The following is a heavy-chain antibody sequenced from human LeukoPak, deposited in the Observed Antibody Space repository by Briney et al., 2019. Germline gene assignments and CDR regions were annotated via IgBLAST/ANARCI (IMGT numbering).Heavy chain of an antibody. CDR2: IYSGGST. CDR1: GFTVSSNY. D-gene: IGHD2-15*01. CDR3: ARGYCSGGSCYSGGTEDWFDP. V-gene: IGHV3-53*01. J-gene: IGHJ5*02. Sequence: GGSLRLSCAASGFTVSSNYMSWVRQAPGKGLEWVSVIYSGGSTYYADSVKGRFTISRDNSKNTLYLQMNSLRAEDTAVYYCARGYCSGGSCYSGGTEDWFDPWGQGTLVTVSS.